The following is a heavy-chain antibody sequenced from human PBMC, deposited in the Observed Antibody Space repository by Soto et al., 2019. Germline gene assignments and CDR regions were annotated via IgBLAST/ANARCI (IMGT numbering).Heavy chain of an antibody. CDR1: GFTFSIYW. D-gene: IGHD6-19*01. V-gene: IGHV3-7*04. CDR3: ARAQWLEGFDY. CDR2: IKQDGSEK. J-gene: IGHJ4*02. Sequence: PGGSLRLSCAVSGFTFSIYWMTWVRRAPGKGLEWVANIKQDGSEKYYVDSVKGRFTISRDNAKNSLYLQMNSLRAEDTAVYYCARAQWLEGFDYWGQGTLVTVSS.